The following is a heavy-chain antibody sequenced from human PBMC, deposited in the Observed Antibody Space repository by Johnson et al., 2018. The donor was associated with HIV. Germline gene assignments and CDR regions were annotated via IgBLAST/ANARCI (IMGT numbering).Heavy chain of an antibody. CDR3: ARDRTGMVYAIDAFDI. CDR2: IYSGGST. Sequence: VQLVESGGGVVQPGRSLRLSCAASGFTVSTNYMSWVRQAPGMGLEWVSVIYSGGSTYYADSVKGRFTISRDNSKNTLYLHMNSLRAEDTAVYYCARDRTGMVYAIDAFDIWGQGTMVTVSS. D-gene: IGHD2-8*01. CDR1: GFTVSTNY. V-gene: IGHV3-66*01. J-gene: IGHJ3*02.